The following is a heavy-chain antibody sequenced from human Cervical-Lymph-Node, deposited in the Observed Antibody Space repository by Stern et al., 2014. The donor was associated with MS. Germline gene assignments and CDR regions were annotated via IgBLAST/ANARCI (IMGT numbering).Heavy chain of an antibody. CDR1: GFNFSSYW. V-gene: IGHV3-74*01. CDR2: INRDGSDT. D-gene: IGHD3-16*01. J-gene: IGHJ4*02. CDR3: ARGVGDY. Sequence: EVQLVESGGGLVQPGGSLRLSCAASGFNFSSYWMHWVRQFPEKGLFWVSQINRDGSDTSYADSVKGRFSISRDNIRNMLYLRVTSLRAEDTAVYYCARGVGDYWGQGARVTVSS.